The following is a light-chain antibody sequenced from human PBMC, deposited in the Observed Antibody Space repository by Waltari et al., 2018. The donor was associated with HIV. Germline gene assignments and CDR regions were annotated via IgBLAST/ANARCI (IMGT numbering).Light chain of an antibody. CDR1: IGAGYD. CDR2: LNI. CDR3: QSYDSSVSAWV. V-gene: IGLV1-40*01. Sequence: IGAGYDVNWYQQLPGAAPKLLIYLNIKRPSGVPDRFSGSKSATSASLAINGLQTEDEGDYYCQSYDSSVSAWVFGGGTKLTVL. J-gene: IGLJ3*02.